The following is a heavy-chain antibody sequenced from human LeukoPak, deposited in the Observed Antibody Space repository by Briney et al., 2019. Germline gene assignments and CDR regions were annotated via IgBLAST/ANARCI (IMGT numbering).Heavy chain of an antibody. V-gene: IGHV3-23*01. CDR2: ISSSGGST. CDR1: GFTFNTYA. CDR3: AKGWTSIEYDS. J-gene: IGHJ4*02. Sequence: GGSLPLSRAASGFTFNTYAMSWVRQAPGKGLEWVSAISSSGGSTFHADSVKGRFTISRDNSKNTLYLQMNSLKAEDTAVYYCAKGWTSIEYDSWGQGPLVTVSA. D-gene: IGHD3/OR15-3a*01.